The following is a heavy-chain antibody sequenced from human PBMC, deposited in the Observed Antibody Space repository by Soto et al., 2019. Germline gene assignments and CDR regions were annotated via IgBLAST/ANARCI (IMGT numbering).Heavy chain of an antibody. V-gene: IGHV3-30*18. CDR1: GFSFSSYG. CDR3: AKDLRIAVAGTDYFDS. Sequence: QVPLVESGGGVVQPGRSLRLSCAASGFSFSSYGMHWVRQAPGKGLEWVAVISYDVTNKYYADSVKGRFTISRDNSKNTLYLQMNSLRAEDTAVYYCAKDLRIAVAGTDYFDSWGQRTLVTVSS. CDR2: ISYDVTNK. J-gene: IGHJ4*02. D-gene: IGHD6-19*01.